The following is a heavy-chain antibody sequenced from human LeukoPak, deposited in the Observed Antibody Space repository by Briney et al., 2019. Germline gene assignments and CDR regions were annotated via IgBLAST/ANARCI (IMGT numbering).Heavy chain of an antibody. CDR3: ATRNNVLRYFDYLDN. CDR2: IIPIFGTA. D-gene: IGHD3-9*01. Sequence: ASVKVSCKASGYTFTSYGISWVRQAPGQGLEWMGGIIPIFGTANYAQKFQGRVTITADESTSTAYMELSSLRSEDTAVYYCATRNNVLRYFDYLDNWGQGTLVTVSS. CDR1: GYTFTSYG. J-gene: IGHJ4*02. V-gene: IGHV1-69*13.